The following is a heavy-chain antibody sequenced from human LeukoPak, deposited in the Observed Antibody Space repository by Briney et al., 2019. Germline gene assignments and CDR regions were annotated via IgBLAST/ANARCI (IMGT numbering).Heavy chain of an antibody. CDR3: ARVLRGGNSGYAFDI. V-gene: IGHV4-59*01. CDR2: IYYSGST. J-gene: IGHJ3*02. D-gene: IGHD4-23*01. Sequence: PSETLSLTCTVSGGPISSSYWRWIRQPPGKGLEWIGYIYYSGSTNYNSSLKSRVTISLDTSKNQFSLKLTSVTAADTAVYYCARVLRGGNSGYAFDIWGQGTMVTVSS. CDR1: GGPISSSY.